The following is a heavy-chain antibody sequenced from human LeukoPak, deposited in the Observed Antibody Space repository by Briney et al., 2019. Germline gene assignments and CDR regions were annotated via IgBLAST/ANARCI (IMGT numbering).Heavy chain of an antibody. J-gene: IGHJ4*02. V-gene: IGHV3-7*01. CDR1: GFTFSTYA. CDR3: VRWGVEAGMDY. Sequence: GGSLRLSGAASGFTFSTYAMSWVRQAPGKGREWVANIHLDGSETAYVDSVKGRLTISRDNARQSMFLQMNSLGAEDAAVYYCVRWGVEAGMDYWGQGTMVTVSS. CDR2: IHLDGSET. D-gene: IGHD6-19*01.